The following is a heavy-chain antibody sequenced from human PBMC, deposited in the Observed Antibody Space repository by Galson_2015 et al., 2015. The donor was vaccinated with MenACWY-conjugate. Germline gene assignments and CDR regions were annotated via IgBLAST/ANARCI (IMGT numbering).Heavy chain of an antibody. D-gene: IGHD3-10*01. CDR1: GFTFSSYW. CDR3: ARDGLYGLPYYYMDV. CDR2: IKQDGSEK. Sequence: SLRLSCAASGFTFSSYWMSWVRQAPGKGLEWVANIKQDGSEKYYVDSEKGRFTISRDNAKNSLYLQMNSLRAEDTAVYYCARDGLYGLPYYYMDVWGKGTTVTVSS. J-gene: IGHJ6*03. V-gene: IGHV3-7*03.